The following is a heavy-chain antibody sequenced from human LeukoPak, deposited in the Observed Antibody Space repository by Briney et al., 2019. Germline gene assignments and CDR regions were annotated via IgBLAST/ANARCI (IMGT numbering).Heavy chain of an antibody. CDR2: INPSGSST. Sequence: ASVKVSCKASGYTFTSYYMHWVRQAPGQGLQWMGLINPSGSSTLYAQKFQGRVTMTRDMSTTTDYMELSSLRSEDTAVYYCARDNSVGDIAWWFDPWGQGTLVTVSS. CDR1: GYTFTSYY. V-gene: IGHV1-46*01. D-gene: IGHD3-16*02. CDR3: ARDNSVGDIAWWFDP. J-gene: IGHJ5*02.